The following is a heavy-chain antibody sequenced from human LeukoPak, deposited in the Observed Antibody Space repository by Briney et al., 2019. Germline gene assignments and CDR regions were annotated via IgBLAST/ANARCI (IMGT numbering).Heavy chain of an antibody. Sequence: ASMTVSCKASGYTFTSYGINWVRQAPGQGLEWMGWMNPNSGNTGYAQKFQGRVTMTRNTSISTAYMELSSLRSEDTAVYYCARTVIEYAGGGYYYYYYMDVWGKGTTVTVSS. CDR2: MNPNSGNT. J-gene: IGHJ6*03. V-gene: IGHV1-8*01. CDR3: ARTVIEYAGGGYYYYYYMDV. D-gene: IGHD1-26*01. CDR1: GYTFTSYG.